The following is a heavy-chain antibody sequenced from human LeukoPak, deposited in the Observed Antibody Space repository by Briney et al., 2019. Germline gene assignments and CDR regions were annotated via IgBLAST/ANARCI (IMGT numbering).Heavy chain of an antibody. D-gene: IGHD3-3*02. CDR2: ISSSSSYI. J-gene: IGHJ6*03. Sequence: PGGSLRPSCAASGFTFSDYNMRWIRQAPGKGLEWVSSISSSSSYIYYADSVKGRFTISRDNAKNSLYLQMNSLRAEDTAVYYCARDLATATYYMDVWGKGTTVTVSS. CDR3: ARDLATATYYMDV. CDR1: GFTFSDYN. V-gene: IGHV3-11*06.